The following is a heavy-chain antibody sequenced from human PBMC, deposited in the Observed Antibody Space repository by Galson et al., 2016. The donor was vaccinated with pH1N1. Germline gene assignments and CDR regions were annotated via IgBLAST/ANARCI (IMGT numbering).Heavy chain of an antibody. D-gene: IGHD1-26*01. V-gene: IGHV3-30*03. CDR1: GFNFDTFA. J-gene: IGHJ6*02. Sequence: LRLSCAASGFNFDTFAMHWVRRTPGKGLEWVAFISYNGHDESYADSLKGRFTVSRDNSKNKLYLHMNSLRPDDTGLYYCAREDWSYGDTYYNGMDVWGQGTTVTVSS. CDR2: ISYNGHDE. CDR3: AREDWSYGDTYYNGMDV.